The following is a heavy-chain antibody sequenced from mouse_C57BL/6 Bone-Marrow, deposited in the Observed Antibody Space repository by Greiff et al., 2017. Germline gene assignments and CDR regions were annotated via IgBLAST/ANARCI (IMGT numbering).Heavy chain of an antibody. CDR3: ANYGNYPYAMDY. CDR2: IYPGDGDT. CDR1: GYAFSSSW. Sequence: VQLQQSGPELVKPGASVKISCKASGYAFSSSWMNWVKQRPGKGLEWIGRIYPGDGDTNYNGKFKGKATLTADKSSSTAYMQRSSLTSEDAAVYFCANYGNYPYAMDYWGQGTSVTVSS. D-gene: IGHD2-1*01. V-gene: IGHV1-82*01. J-gene: IGHJ4*01.